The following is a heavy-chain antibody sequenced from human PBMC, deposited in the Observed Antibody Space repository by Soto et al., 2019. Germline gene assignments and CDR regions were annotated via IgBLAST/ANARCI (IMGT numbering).Heavy chain of an antibody. CDR1: GFTFSSYS. D-gene: IGHD3-22*01. V-gene: IGHV3-21*01. CDR3: ARDGPNYYDSPHDAFDI. CDR2: ISSSSSYI. J-gene: IGHJ3*02. Sequence: GSLRLSCAASGFTFSSYSMNWVRQAPGKGLEWVSSISSSSSYIYYADSVKGRFTISRDNAKNSLYLQMNSLRAEDTAVYYCARDGPNYYDSPHDAFDIWGQGTMVTVSS.